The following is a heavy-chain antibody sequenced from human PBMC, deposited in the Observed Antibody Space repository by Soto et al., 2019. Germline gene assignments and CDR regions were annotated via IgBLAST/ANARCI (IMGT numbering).Heavy chain of an antibody. V-gene: IGHV4-59*01. CDR3: ARDMQEGFTQDFNP. Sequence: PSQTLSRTCFVSGGCITSYHWSWLRQFPGTALEWIAYTPYTANTNYNPSLKTRITISMHTSKNQCSLKFPSITAPDPALYYCARDMQEGFTQDFNPSGHGPLETVSS. CDR2: TPYTANT. CDR1: GGCITSYH. J-gene: IGHJ5*02.